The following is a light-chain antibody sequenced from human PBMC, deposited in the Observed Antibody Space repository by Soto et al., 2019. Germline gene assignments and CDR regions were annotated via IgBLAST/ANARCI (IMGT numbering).Light chain of an antibody. J-gene: IGKJ3*01. Sequence: DLQMTQSPTSLSASVGDRVTITCRASQDIRNFVAWYQQKPGKAPKLLIYAASTLQSGVPSRFSGSGSGTDFTLTINSLQLEDVATYSCQKYSSVPVFGPGTKVEIK. CDR2: AAS. CDR3: QKYSSVPV. CDR1: QDIRNF. V-gene: IGKV1-27*01.